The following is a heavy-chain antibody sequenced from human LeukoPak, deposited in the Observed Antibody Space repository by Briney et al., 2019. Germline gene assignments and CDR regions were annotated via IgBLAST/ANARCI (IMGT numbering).Heavy chain of an antibody. D-gene: IGHD4-17*01. CDR2: IYHNGFT. V-gene: IGHV4-31*03. CDR3: ARTTTVTAYYFDS. J-gene: IGHJ4*02. Sequence: SETLSLTCNVSGASISTDGYYWSWIRQHPGKGLEWIGYIYHNGFTYDNPSLKSRLAISVDTSKNQFSLKLSSVTVADTAVYYCARTTTVTAYYFDSWGQGTLVTVSS. CDR1: GASISTDGYY.